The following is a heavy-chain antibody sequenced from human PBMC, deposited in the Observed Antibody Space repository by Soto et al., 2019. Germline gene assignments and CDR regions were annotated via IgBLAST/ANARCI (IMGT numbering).Heavy chain of an antibody. CDR1: GGSISSYY. D-gene: IGHD3-3*01. J-gene: IGHJ6*03. CDR3: ARRGAAGARGYYTGMGYYYYYMDV. V-gene: IGHV4-59*08. Sequence: SETLSLTCTVSGGSISSYYWSWIRQPPGKGLEWIGYIYYSGSTNYNPSLKSRVTISVDTSKNQFSLKLSSVTAADTAVYYCARRGAAGARGYYTGMGYYYYYMDVWGKGTTVTVSS. CDR2: IYYSGST.